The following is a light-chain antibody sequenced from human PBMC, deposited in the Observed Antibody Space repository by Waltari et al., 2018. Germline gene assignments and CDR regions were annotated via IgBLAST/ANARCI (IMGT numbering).Light chain of an antibody. J-gene: IGKJ4*01. CDR2: SAS. CDR3: QQSYTPPFT. V-gene: IGKV1-39*01. Sequence: DIQMTQSPSSLSASVGDRVTITCRATQNILNNLHWYQQKPGKAPNLLIFSASNLQTGGPARFRGSGSGTLFTLTISNLQPEDSARYFCQQSYTPPFTFGGGTRVEIK. CDR1: QNILNN.